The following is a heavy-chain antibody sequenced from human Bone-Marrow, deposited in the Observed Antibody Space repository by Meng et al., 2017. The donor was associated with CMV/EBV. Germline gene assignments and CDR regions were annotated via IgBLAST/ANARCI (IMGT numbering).Heavy chain of an antibody. D-gene: IGHD4-23*01. Sequence: SETLSLTCTVSGGSISSSSYYWGWIRQPPGKGLEWIGSIYYSGSTYYNPSLKSRVTISVDTSKNQFSLKLSSVTAADTAVYYYARGGGSSVTDDYWGQGTLVTVSS. CDR2: IYYSGST. CDR1: GGSISSSSYY. CDR3: ARGGGSSVTDDY. V-gene: IGHV4-39*07. J-gene: IGHJ4*02.